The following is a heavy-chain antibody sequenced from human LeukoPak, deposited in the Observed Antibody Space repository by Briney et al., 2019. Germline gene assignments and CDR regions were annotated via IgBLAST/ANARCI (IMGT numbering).Heavy chain of an antibody. CDR2: IKQDGSEN. Sequence: GGSLRLSCAASGFTFNSYWMTWVRQAPGKGLEWVANIKQDGSENYYVDSVKGRFTISRDNAKNSLYLQMNSLRAEDTAVYYCARDRGVVVPAAGDYWGQGTLVTVSS. V-gene: IGHV3-7*01. J-gene: IGHJ4*02. D-gene: IGHD2-2*01. CDR3: ARDRGVVVPAAGDY. CDR1: GFTFNSYW.